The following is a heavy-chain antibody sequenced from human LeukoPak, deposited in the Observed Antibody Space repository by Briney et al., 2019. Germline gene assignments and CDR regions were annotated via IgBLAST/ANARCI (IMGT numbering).Heavy chain of an antibody. D-gene: IGHD1-26*01. CDR3: ARVGSWDAFDI. CDR2: ITSNGDRT. V-gene: IGHV3-64*01. J-gene: IGHJ3*02. Sequence: GGSLRLSCAASGFTFSNSAMHWVRQAPGKGPEYVSAITSNGDRTYYANSVKGRFTISRDNSKNTLYLQKGSLRAEDMAVYYCARVGSWDAFDIWGQGTMVTVSS. CDR1: GFTFSNSA.